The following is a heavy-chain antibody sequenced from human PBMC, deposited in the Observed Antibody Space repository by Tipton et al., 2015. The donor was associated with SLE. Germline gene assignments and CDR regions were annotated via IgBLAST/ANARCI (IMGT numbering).Heavy chain of an antibody. CDR3: ARQVELRVDAFDI. CDR1: GYSFTSYW. J-gene: IGHJ3*02. V-gene: IGHV5-51*01. CDR2: IYPGDSDT. D-gene: IGHD1-26*01. Sequence: VQLVQSGAEVKKPGESLKIFCKVSGYSFTSYWIGWVRQMPGKGLEWMGIIYPGDSDTRYSPSFQGQVTISADKSISTAYLQWSSLKASDTAMYYCARQVELRVDAFDIWGQGTMVTVSS.